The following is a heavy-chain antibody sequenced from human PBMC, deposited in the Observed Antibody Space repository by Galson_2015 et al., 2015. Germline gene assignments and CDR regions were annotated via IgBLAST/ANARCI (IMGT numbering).Heavy chain of an antibody. J-gene: IGHJ4*02. Sequence: SLRLSCAASGFTFSSYTMHWVRQAPGKGLEWLSYISSGSSTIYYADSVKGRFTISRDNAKKSLYLQTNSLRAEDTAVYYCARGRLDYWGQGTLVTVSS. V-gene: IGHV3-48*01. CDR2: ISSGSSTI. CDR3: ARGRLDY. CDR1: GFTFSSYT.